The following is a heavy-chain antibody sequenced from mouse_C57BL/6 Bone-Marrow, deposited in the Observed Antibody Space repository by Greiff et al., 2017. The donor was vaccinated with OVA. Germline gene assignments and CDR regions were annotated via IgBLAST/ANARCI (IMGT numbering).Heavy chain of an antibody. Sequence: QVQLKESGAELVKPGASVKLSCKASGYTFTEYTIHWVKQRSGQGLEWIGWFYPGSGSIKYNEKFKDKATLTADKSSSTVYMELSRLTSEDSAVYFCARHEEGLEGYYYAMDYWGQGTSVTVSS. CDR2: FYPGSGSI. CDR3: ARHEEGLEGYYYAMDY. V-gene: IGHV1-62-2*01. CDR1: GYTFTEYT. J-gene: IGHJ4*01. D-gene: IGHD2-13*01.